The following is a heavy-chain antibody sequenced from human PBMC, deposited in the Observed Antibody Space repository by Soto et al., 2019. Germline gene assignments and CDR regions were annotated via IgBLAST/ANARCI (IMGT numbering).Heavy chain of an antibody. V-gene: IGHV1-18*04. Sequence: QVQLVQSGTEVKKPGASVKVSCKASGYIFTTYSIAWVRQAPGQGLEWVGWISPNNGNTNYAQNVQGRVTMTTDTSTTTAYMELRSLTSDDTAVYYCAREPFGVPSTWFDPWGQGTLVTVSS. J-gene: IGHJ5*02. CDR1: GYIFTTYS. D-gene: IGHD3-10*01. CDR2: ISPNNGNT. CDR3: AREPFGVPSTWFDP.